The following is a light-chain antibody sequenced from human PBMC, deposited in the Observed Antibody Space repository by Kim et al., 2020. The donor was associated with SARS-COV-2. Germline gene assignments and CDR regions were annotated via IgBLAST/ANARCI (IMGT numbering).Light chain of an antibody. J-gene: IGKJ1*01. CDR3: QQSYSTPQT. V-gene: IGKV1-39*01. Sequence: GDRVTITCRASQSISSYLNWYQQKPGKAPKLLIYAASSLQSGVPSRFSGSGSGTDFTLTISSLQPEDFATYYCQQSYSTPQTFGQGTKVDIK. CDR1: QSISSY. CDR2: AAS.